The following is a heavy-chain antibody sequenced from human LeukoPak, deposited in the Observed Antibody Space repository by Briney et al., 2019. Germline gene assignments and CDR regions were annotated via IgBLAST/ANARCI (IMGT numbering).Heavy chain of an antibody. V-gene: IGHV4-59*01. Sequence: SETLSLTCTVSGDSMSTSYWSLIRQPLGKGLEWIGYFYHSGTDYNPSLKSRVTISGDMSNNQFSLKLSSVTAADTAIYYCARGWRGDHFDYWGQGTLVSVSS. CDR1: GDSMSTSY. J-gene: IGHJ4*02. D-gene: IGHD3-16*01. CDR2: FYHSGT. CDR3: ARGWRGDHFDY.